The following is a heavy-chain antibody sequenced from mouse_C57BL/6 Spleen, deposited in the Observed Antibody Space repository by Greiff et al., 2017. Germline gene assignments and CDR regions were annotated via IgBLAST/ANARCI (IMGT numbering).Heavy chain of an antibody. CDR3: ARDRDDYGYFDV. CDR1: GISITTGNYR. V-gene: IGHV3-5*01. J-gene: IGHJ1*03. Sequence: VQLQRSGPGLVKPSQTVFLTCTVTGISITTGNYRWSWIRQFPGNKLEWIGYIYYSGTITYNPSLTSRTTITRDTPKNQFFLEMNSLTAEDTATYYCARDRDDYGYFDVWGTGTTVTVSS. CDR2: IYYSGTI. D-gene: IGHD2-3*01.